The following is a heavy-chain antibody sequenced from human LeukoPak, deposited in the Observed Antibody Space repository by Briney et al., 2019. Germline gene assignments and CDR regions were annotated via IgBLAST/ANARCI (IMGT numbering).Heavy chain of an antibody. V-gene: IGHV1-69*04. CDR1: GGTFSSYA. J-gene: IGHJ4*02. CDR2: IIPILGIA. CDR3: ARGLSVSTYYYDSSREPPVY. Sequence: GSSVKVSCKASGGTFSSYAISWVRQAPGQGLEWMGRIIPILGIANYAQKFQGRVTITTDESTSTAYMELSSLRSEDTAVYYCARGLSVSTYYYDSSREPPVYWGQGTLVTISS. D-gene: IGHD3-22*01.